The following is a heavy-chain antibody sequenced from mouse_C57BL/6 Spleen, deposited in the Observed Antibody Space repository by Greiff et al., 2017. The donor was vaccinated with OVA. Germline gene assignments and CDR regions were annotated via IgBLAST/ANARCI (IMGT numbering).Heavy chain of an antibody. Sequence: QVQLKQSGAELVKPGASVKISCKASGYAFSSYWMNWVKQRPGKGLEWIGQIYPGDGDTNYNGKFKGKATLTADKSSSTAYMQLSSLTSEDSAVYFCAREDSSISYFDYWGQGTTLTVSS. CDR3: AREDSSISYFDY. V-gene: IGHV1-80*01. CDR1: GYAFSSYW. J-gene: IGHJ2*01. D-gene: IGHD3-2*02. CDR2: IYPGDGDT.